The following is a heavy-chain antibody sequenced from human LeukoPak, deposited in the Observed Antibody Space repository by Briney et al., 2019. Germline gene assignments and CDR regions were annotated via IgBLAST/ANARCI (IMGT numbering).Heavy chain of an antibody. V-gene: IGHV5-51*01. CDR3: ARHMGGYSSSPFDY. D-gene: IGHD6-13*01. J-gene: IGHJ4*02. CDR2: IYLGDSDT. Sequence: GASVKVSCKASGYTFTSYGISWVRQVPGKGLEWMGVIYLGDSDTRYSPSFQGQVTISADKSVNTAYLQWSNLKASDTAMYYCARHMGGYSSSPFDYWGQGTLVTVSS. CDR1: GYTFTSYG.